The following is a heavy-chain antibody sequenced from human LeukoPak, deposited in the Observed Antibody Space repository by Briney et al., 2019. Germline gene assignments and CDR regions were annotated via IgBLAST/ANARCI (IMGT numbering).Heavy chain of an antibody. Sequence: PGGSLRLSCTASGFTFSDFHMSWIRQAPGKGLEWVSHISGSGYAIHHPGSVKGPFTISRDNAKNSLYLQITGVRVYESAVYYCARLSGSYSRGGDGWGQVTLVTVSS. J-gene: IGHJ4*02. V-gene: IGHV3-11*01. CDR3: ARLSGSYSRGGDG. D-gene: IGHD1-26*01. CDR2: ISGSGYAI. CDR1: GFTFSDFH.